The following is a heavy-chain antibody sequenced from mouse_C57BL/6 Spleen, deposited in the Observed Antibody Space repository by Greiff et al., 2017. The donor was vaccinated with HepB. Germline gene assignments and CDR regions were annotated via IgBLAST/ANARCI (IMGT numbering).Heavy chain of an antibody. Sequence: EVKLLESGPGLVKPSQSLSLTCSVTGYSITSGYYWNWIRQFPGNKLEWMGYISYDGSNNYNPSLKNRISITRDTSKNQFFLKLNSVTTEDTATYYCAREVYDLYFDYWGQGTTLTVSS. D-gene: IGHD2-3*01. CDR3: AREVYDLYFDY. CDR1: GYSITSGYY. J-gene: IGHJ2*01. V-gene: IGHV3-6*01. CDR2: ISYDGSN.